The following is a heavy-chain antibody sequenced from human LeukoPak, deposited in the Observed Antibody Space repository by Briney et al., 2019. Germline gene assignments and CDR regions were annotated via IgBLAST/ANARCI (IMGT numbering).Heavy chain of an antibody. V-gene: IGHV3-30*18. CDR1: GFTFSSYG. J-gene: IGHJ4*02. CDR3: AKDHYDYGDYHFDY. D-gene: IGHD4-17*01. Sequence: GGSLRLSCAASGFTFSSYGMHWVRQAPGKGLEWVAFISYDGSNKYHADSVKGRFTISRDNSKNTLYLQMNSLRAEDTAVYYCAKDHYDYGDYHFDYWGQGALVTVSS. CDR2: ISYDGSNK.